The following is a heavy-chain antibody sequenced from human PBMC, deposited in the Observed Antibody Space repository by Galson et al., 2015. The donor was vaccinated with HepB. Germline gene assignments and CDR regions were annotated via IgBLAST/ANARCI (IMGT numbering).Heavy chain of an antibody. CDR3: TSAYGDYNSFPSGEFDY. Sequence: SLRLSCAASGFPFSNFRMSWVRQAPGKGLEWVGRIKTSTDGETTEYGAPVRGRFTISRDDSKNTLYLQMNTLETEDTAVYYCTSAYGDYNSFPSGEFDYWGQGTLVTVSS. D-gene: IGHD4-17*01. J-gene: IGHJ4*02. V-gene: IGHV3-15*01. CDR1: GFPFSNFR. CDR2: IKTSTDGETT.